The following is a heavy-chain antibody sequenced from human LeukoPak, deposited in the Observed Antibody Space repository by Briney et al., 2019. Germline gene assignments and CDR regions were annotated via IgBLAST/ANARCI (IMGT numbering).Heavy chain of an antibody. CDR3: ARELLWFGESRNHYNWFDP. CDR2: IYYSGST. Sequence: PSQTLSLTCTVSGGSISSGDYYWSWIRQPPGKGLEWIEYIYYSGSTNYNPSLKSRVTISVDTSKNQFSLKLSSVTAADTAVYYCARELLWFGESRNHYNWFDPWGQGTLVTVSS. D-gene: IGHD3-10*01. J-gene: IGHJ5*02. CDR1: GGSISSGDYY. V-gene: IGHV4-30-4*08.